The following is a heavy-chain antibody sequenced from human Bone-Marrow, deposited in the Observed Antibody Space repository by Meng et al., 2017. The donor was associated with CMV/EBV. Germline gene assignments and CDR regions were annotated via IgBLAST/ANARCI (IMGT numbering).Heavy chain of an antibody. V-gene: IGHV3-30*02. Sequence: GESLKISCLAPGFPFSTYGMHWVRQTPGKGLAWVAVVWYDGSNTQYGDSVKGRFTIYRDNSKNTLYLQMNSLKAEDTAVYYCAKGTIAAAEPENYYCYYGMDVWGQGTTVTVSS. D-gene: IGHD6-13*01. J-gene: IGHJ6*02. CDR2: VWYDGSNT. CDR1: GFPFSTYG. CDR3: AKGTIAAAEPENYYCYYGMDV.